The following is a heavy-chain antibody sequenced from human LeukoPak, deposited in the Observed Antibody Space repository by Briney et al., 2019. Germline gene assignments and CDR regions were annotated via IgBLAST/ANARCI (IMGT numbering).Heavy chain of an antibody. V-gene: IGHV1-2*02. CDR3: ARFCSGGSCHYYFDY. J-gene: IGHJ4*02. Sequence: ASVKVSCKASGYTFTGYFMHWVRQAPGQGLEWMGWINPNSGGTNYAQKFQGRVTMTRDTSISTAYMELSRLRSDDTAVYYCARFCSGGSCHYYFDYCGQGTLVTVSS. D-gene: IGHD2-15*01. CDR1: GYTFTGYF. CDR2: INPNSGGT.